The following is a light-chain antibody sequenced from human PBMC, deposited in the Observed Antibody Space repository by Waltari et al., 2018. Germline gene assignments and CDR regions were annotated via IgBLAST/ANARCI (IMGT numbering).Light chain of an antibody. J-gene: IGKJ4*01. CDR1: QSVSRY. V-gene: IGKV3-11*01. CDR2: DAS. Sequence: EIVLTSSPATLYLSPGERATLSCRASQSVSRYLGWYQQKFGQPPRLLIYDASNRATGIPARFSGSGSETDFTLTISSLEPEDFAVYYCQQRSTWPLTFGGGTKVEIK. CDR3: QQRSTWPLT.